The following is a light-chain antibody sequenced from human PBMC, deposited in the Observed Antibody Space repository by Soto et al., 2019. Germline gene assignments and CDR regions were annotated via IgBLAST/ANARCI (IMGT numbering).Light chain of an antibody. CDR3: QQYNNGPPDT. CDR1: QSVTSN. Sequence: EIVLTHSPATLSVSPGERATLSCRASQSVTSNLAWYQQKPGQAPWLLIYAASARATGIPTRFSGSGSGTEFTLTISSLQSEDFAVYYCQQYNNGPPDTFGQGTKLEIK. CDR2: AAS. J-gene: IGKJ2*01. V-gene: IGKV3-15*01.